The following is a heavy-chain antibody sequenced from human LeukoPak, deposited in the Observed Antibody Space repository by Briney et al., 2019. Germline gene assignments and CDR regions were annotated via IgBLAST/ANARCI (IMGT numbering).Heavy chain of an antibody. J-gene: IGHJ4*02. CDR3: ARLKREECDYSHQYFDY. D-gene: IGHD4-11*01. CDR1: GYSFTSYW. CDR2: IYPGDSDT. Sequence: GESLKISCKGSGYSFTSYWIGWVRQMPGKGLEWMGIIYPGDSDTRYSPSFQGQVTISADKSISTAYLQWSSLKAPDTAKYYCARLKREECDYSHQYFDYWGQGTLVTVSS. V-gene: IGHV5-51*01.